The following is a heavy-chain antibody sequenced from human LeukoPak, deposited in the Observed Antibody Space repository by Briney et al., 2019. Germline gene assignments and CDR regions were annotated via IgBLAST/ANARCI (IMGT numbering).Heavy chain of an antibody. V-gene: IGHV1-3*01. Sequence: GASVKVSCKASGYTFTSYAMHWVRQAPGQRLEWMGWINAGNGNTKYSQKFQGRVTITRDTSASTAYMELSSLRSEDTAVYYCAREGAKYSGYDYPGYWGQGTLVTVSS. CDR1: GYTFTSYA. J-gene: IGHJ4*02. D-gene: IGHD5-12*01. CDR3: AREGAKYSGYDYPGY. CDR2: INAGNGNT.